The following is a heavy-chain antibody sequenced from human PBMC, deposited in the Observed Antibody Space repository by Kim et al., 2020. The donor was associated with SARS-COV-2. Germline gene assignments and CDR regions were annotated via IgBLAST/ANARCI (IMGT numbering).Heavy chain of an antibody. D-gene: IGHD6-19*01. V-gene: IGHV3-21*01. CDR1: GFTFSSYS. Sequence: GGSLRLSCAASGFTFSSYSMNWVRQAPGKGLEWVSSISSSSSYICYADSVKGRFTISRDNAKNSLYLQMNSLRAEDTAVYYCARDRLDPAAFDYWGQGTLVTVSS. CDR3: ARDRLDPAAFDY. CDR2: ISSSSSYI. J-gene: IGHJ4*02.